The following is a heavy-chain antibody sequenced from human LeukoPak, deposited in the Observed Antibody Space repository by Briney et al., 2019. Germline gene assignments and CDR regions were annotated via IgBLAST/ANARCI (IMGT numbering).Heavy chain of an antibody. J-gene: IGHJ6*02. Sequence: GGPLRLSCVASGIAVSTDYVTWVRQAPGKGLEWVSIIYSEGSTYYADSVKGRFTISRDISKNTVTLQMNSLRAEDTAVYYCARDRFNGMDVWGQGTTVTVSS. CDR3: ARDRFNGMDV. V-gene: IGHV3-66*01. CDR2: IYSEGST. CDR1: GIAVSTDY. D-gene: IGHD3-3*01.